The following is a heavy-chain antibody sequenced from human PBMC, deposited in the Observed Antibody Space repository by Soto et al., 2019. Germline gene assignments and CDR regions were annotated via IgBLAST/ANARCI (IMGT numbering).Heavy chain of an antibody. V-gene: IGHV3-74*01. CDR2: INTDGSFR. CDR1: GFTFSNHW. D-gene: IGHD6-19*01. CDR3: VRGTSAWSCKDY. J-gene: IGHJ4*02. Sequence: EVQLVESGGGLVQPGGSLRLSCTASGFTFSNHWMHWVRQGPGQGLVWVSRINTDGSFRDYADSVRGRFTISRDNAKNTLILQMNSLRAEDTAVYYCVRGTSAWSCKDYWGQGTLVTVSS.